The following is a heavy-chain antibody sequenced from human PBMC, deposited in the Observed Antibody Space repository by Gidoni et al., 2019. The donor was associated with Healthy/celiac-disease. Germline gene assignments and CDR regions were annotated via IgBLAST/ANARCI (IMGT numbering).Heavy chain of an antibody. CDR2: ISYDGSNK. D-gene: IGHD1-26*01. Sequence: QVQLVESGGGVVQPGRSLRPPFPASGFTFSSDATHGVRQAPGKGLEWVAVISYDGSNKYYADSVKGRFTISRDNSKNTLYLQMNSLRAEDTAVYYCASLELLRGDYWGQGTLVTVSS. CDR3: ASLELLRGDY. CDR1: GFTFSSDA. V-gene: IGHV3-30-3*01. J-gene: IGHJ4*02.